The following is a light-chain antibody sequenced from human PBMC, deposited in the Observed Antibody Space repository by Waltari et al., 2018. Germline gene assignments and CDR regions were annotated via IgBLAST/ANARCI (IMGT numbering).Light chain of an antibody. CDR1: QTISTY. CDR2: AAS. J-gene: IGKJ2*01. V-gene: IGKV1-39*01. CDR3: HQSHTAPHT. Sequence: DIQMTQSPSSLSASVGASVPITCRASQTISTYLTWYQQTAGKAPKLLIYAASTLQSGVPSRFRGSGSGTDFTLTISSLQPEDFATYYCHQSHTAPHTFGQGTKLEIK.